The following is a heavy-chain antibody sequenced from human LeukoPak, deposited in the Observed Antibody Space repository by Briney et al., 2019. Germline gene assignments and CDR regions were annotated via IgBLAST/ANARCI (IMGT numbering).Heavy chain of an antibody. V-gene: IGHV3-23*01. CDR3: AKRGVVIRVILVGFHKEAYYFDS. CDR2: ISGSGGST. D-gene: IGHD2/OR15-2a*01. J-gene: IGHJ4*02. CDR1: GITLSNYG. Sequence: GGSLRLSCAVFGITLSNYGMSWVGQAPGKGLEWVAGISGSGGSTNYADSVKGRFTISRDNPKNTLFLQMNSLRAEDTAVYFCAKRGVVIRVILVGFHKEAYYFDSWGQGTLVTVSS.